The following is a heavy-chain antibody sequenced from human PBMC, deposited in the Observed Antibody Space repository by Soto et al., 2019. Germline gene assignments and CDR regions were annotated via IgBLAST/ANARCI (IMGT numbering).Heavy chain of an antibody. J-gene: IGHJ6*02. V-gene: IGHV1-18*04. CDR2: ISAYNGNT. CDR3: ARDNGVIQIRKFYYGMDV. CDR1: GYTFTSYG. Sequence: ASVKVSCKASGYTFTSYGISWVRQAPGQGLEWMGWISAYNGNTNYAQKLQGRVTMTTDTSTSTAYMELRSLRSDDTDVYYCARDNGVIQIRKFYYGMDVWGQGTTVTVSS. D-gene: IGHD5-18*01.